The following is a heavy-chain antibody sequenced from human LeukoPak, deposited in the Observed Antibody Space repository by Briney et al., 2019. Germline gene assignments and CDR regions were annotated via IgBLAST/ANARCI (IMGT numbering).Heavy chain of an antibody. D-gene: IGHD6-19*01. J-gene: IGHJ4*01. Sequence: WGFQRLSCAASGFTFSDYGMHWVRQAPGKGLEWVAFIRNDGSNKYYADSMKGRFTISRDNSKNTLYLQMSSLRTEDTAMFYCVKPSHLSSVSECRAFDQWSQATFATFSS. CDR3: VKPSHLSSVSECRAFDQ. CDR2: IRNDGSNK. V-gene: IGHV3-30*02. CDR1: GFTFSDYG.